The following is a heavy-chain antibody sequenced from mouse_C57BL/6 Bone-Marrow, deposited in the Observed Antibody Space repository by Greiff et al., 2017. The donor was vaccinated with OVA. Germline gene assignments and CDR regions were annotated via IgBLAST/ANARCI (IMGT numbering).Heavy chain of an antibody. V-gene: IGHV5-4*01. CDR2: ISDGGSYT. D-gene: IGHD1-1*01. J-gene: IGHJ2*01. CDR3: AREALYGSSYVRDY. Sequence: EVQGVESGGGLVKPGGSLKLSCAASGFTFSSYAMSWVRQTPEKRLEWVATISDGGSYTYYPDNVKGRFTISRDNAKNNLYLQMSHLKSEDTAMYYCAREALYGSSYVRDYWGQGTTLTVSS. CDR1: GFTFSSYA.